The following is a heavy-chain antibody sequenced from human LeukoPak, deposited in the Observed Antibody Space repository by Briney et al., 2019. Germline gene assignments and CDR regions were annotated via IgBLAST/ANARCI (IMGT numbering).Heavy chain of an antibody. D-gene: IGHD3-10*01. V-gene: IGHV3-48*04. CDR3: VRDGASWGGDAFDI. Sequence: GGSLRLTCEASGFTFETSSMNWVRQAPGKGLEWVSYISGGGYPIYFADSVKGRFTMSRDNAKNSVYLQMNSLRPEDTAVYYCVRDGASWGGDAFDIWGQGTMVTVSS. CDR1: GFTFETSS. J-gene: IGHJ3*02. CDR2: ISGGGYPI.